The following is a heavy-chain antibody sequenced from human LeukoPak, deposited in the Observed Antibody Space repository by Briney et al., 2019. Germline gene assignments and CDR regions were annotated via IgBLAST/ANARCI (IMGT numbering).Heavy chain of an antibody. CDR1: GGSISSYY. Sequence: SGTLSLTCTASGGSISSYYWSWIRQPPGKGLEWIGYIYYSGSTNYNPSLKSRVTISVDTSKNQFSLKLSSVTAADTAVYYCARVREMATIPWFDPWGQGTLVTVSS. J-gene: IGHJ5*02. V-gene: IGHV4-59*01. CDR3: ARVREMATIPWFDP. CDR2: IYYSGST. D-gene: IGHD5-24*01.